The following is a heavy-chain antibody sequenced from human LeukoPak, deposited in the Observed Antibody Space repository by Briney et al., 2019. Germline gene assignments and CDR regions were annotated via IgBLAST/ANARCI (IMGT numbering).Heavy chain of an antibody. V-gene: IGHV3-48*01. CDR3: ARGDDFSYDY. CDR1: GFTFSSYS. CDR2: ISSSSTI. Sequence: GGSLRLSCAASGFTFSSYSMNWVRQAPGKGLEWVSYISSSSTIYYADSVKGRFTISRDNAKNSLYLQMNSLRAEDTAVYYCARGDDFSYDYWGQGTLVTVSS. D-gene: IGHD3/OR15-3a*01. J-gene: IGHJ4*02.